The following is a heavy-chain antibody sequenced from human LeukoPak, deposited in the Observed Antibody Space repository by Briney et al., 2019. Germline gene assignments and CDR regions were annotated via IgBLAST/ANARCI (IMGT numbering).Heavy chain of an antibody. CDR1: VLTFSSSA. D-gene: IGHD2-2*01. CDR2: ISGSGSGGST. V-gene: IGHV3-23*01. CDR3: AKEYRAFDI. Sequence: GGSLRLACAASVLTFSSSAMCWVRQAPVKGLEWVSNISGSGSGGSTYYGDSVKGRFTISRDNSKNTLFLQMNSLRAEDTAVYYCAKEYRAFDIWGQGTMVTVSS. J-gene: IGHJ3*02.